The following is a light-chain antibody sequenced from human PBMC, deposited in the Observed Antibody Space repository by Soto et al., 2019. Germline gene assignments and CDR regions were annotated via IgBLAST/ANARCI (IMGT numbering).Light chain of an antibody. CDR2: GAS. J-gene: IGKJ1*01. V-gene: IGKV3-20*01. Sequence: EIVLTQSPGTLSLAPGERATLSCRASQSVSSNHLAWYQQKPGQSPRLLIYGASNRATGTPDRFSGSGSGTDFTLTISRLEPEDFAVYYCQQYGRTGTFGQGTKVDIK. CDR3: QQYGRTGT. CDR1: QSVSSNH.